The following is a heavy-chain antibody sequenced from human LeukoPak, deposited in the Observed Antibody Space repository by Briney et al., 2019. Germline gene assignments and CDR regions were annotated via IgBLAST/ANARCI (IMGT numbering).Heavy chain of an antibody. V-gene: IGHV4-34*01. D-gene: IGHD2-2*01. J-gene: IGHJ6*02. CDR1: GGSFSDYS. CDR2: INHSGRT. CDR3: ARDVVVVPAAIHYGMDV. Sequence: SETLSLTCAVYGGSFSDYSWGWIRQPPGKGLEWIGEINHSGRTYYNPSLKSRVTISVDTSKNQFSLNLSSVTAADTAVYYCARDVVVVPAAIHYGMDVWGQGTTVTVSS.